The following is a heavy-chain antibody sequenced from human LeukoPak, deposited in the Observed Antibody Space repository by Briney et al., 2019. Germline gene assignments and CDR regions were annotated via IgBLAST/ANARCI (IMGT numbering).Heavy chain of an antibody. CDR2: IYTSGST. CDR1: GGSISSGSYY. D-gene: IGHD1-26*01. Sequence: SQTLSLTCTVSGGSISSGSYYWSWIRQPAGKGLEWIGRIYTSGSTNYNPSLKSRVTISVDTSKNQFSLKLSSVTAADTAVYYCARERIVGATHRIFDYWGQGTLVTVSS. V-gene: IGHV4-61*02. J-gene: IGHJ4*02. CDR3: ARERIVGATHRIFDY.